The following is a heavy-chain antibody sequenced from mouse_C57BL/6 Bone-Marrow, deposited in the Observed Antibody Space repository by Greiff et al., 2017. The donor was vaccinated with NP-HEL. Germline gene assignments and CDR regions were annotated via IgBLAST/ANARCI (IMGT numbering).Heavy chain of an antibody. CDR3: ARDTYYGKGYAMDY. CDR1: GFTFSSYA. Sequence: EVNVVESGGGLVKPGGSLKLSCAASGFTFSSYAMSWVRQTPEKRLEWVATISDGGSYTYYPDNVKGRFTISRDNAKNNLYLQMSHLKSEDTAMYYCARDTYYGKGYAMDYWGQGTSVTVSS. J-gene: IGHJ4*01. CDR2: ISDGGSYT. V-gene: IGHV5-4*01. D-gene: IGHD2-10*01.